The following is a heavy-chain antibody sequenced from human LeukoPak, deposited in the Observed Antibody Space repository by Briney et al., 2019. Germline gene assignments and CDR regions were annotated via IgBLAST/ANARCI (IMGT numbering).Heavy chain of an antibody. J-gene: IGHJ4*02. V-gene: IGHV3-48*02. CDR3: TRGLAADDGY. D-gene: IGHD6-25*01. Sequence: GGSLRLSCAASGFTFSSYSMNWVRQAPGKGLEWVSYISSSSSTIYYADSVKGRFTISRDNAKNSVYLQMNSLRDEDTAVYYCTRGLAADDGYWGQGTLVTVSS. CDR1: GFTFSSYS. CDR2: ISSSSSTI.